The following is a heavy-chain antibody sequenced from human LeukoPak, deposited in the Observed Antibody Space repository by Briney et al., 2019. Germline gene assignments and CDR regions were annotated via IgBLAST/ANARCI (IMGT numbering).Heavy chain of an antibody. CDR1: GYTFSNTW. CDR2: IYNDETSA. Sequence: GGSLRLSCAASGYTFSNTWMYWVRQGPGKGLVWVSRIYNDETSATYADSVKGRFTISRDNAKNTLYLQMDSLRVDDTAVYYCARWAPIYYWGQGTLVTVSS. CDR3: ARWAPIYY. D-gene: IGHD3-3*02. J-gene: IGHJ4*02. V-gene: IGHV3-74*01.